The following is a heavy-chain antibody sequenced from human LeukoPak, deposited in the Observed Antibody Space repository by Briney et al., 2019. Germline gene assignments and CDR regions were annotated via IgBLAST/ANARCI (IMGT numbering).Heavy chain of an antibody. Sequence: PGGSLRLSCAASGFTFTFYWMSWVRQAPGKGLEWVANIKQDGSDKYYVDSVKGRFTISRDNPKNSLYLQMNSLSAEDTAFYFCARHSNKYDYDSSGHYRSFDYWGQGTLVSVSS. CDR2: IKQDGSDK. CDR1: GFTFTFYW. CDR3: ARHSNKYDYDSSGHYRSFDY. V-gene: IGHV3-7*01. J-gene: IGHJ4*02. D-gene: IGHD3-22*01.